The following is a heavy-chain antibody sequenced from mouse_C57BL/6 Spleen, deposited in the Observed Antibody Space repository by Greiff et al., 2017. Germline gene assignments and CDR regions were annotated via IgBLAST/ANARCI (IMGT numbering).Heavy chain of an antibody. J-gene: IGHJ2*01. CDR1: GYTFTSYW. CDR2: IDPSDSYT. Sequence: QVQLQQPGAELVKPGASVKLSCKASGYTFTSYWMQWVKQRPGQGLEWIGEIDPSDSYTNYNQKFKGKATLTVDTSSSTAYMQLSSLTSEDSAVYYCARKVQYYFDYWGQGTTLTVSS. D-gene: IGHD1-3*01. CDR3: ARKVQYYFDY. V-gene: IGHV1-50*01.